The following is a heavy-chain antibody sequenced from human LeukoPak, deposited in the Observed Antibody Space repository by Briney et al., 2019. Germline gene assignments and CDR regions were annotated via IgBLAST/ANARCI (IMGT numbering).Heavy chain of an antibody. J-gene: IGHJ4*02. CDR3: ARDRLWFGELLYEHYFDY. V-gene: IGHV3-48*03. D-gene: IGHD3-10*01. CDR1: GFTFSSYE. CDR2: ISSSGSTI. Sequence: GGSLRLSCAASGFTFSSYEMNWVRQAPGKGLEWVSYISSSGSTIYYADSVKGRFTISRDNAKNSLYLQMNSLRAEDTAVYYCARDRLWFGELLYEHYFDYWGQGTLVTVSS.